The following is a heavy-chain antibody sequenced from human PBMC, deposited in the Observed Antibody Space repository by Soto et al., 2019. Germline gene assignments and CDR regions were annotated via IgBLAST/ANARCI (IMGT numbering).Heavy chain of an antibody. D-gene: IGHD2-8*01. CDR1: GFSLSTSGVG. Sequence: QITLKASTPSLVKPTHTLTLTCTFSGFSLSTSGVGVGWMRQPPGKALEWLALIYWDVDRRYSSSLNSRRTIRKDTSKNREVLTSTTIHPLDTATHFFAPGPCTCTKAHFGYLGQGSLDTVSS. V-gene: IGHV2-5*02. J-gene: IGHJ4*02. CDR2: IYWDVDR. CDR3: APGPCTCTKAHFGY.